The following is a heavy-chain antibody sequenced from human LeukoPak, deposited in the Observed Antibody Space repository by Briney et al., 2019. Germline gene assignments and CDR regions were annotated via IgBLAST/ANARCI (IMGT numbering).Heavy chain of an antibody. J-gene: IGHJ4*02. D-gene: IGHD6-19*01. CDR2: INWNGGST. V-gene: IGHV3-20*04. CDR3: ARGGSTGWYSFDY. CDR1: GFRFDDYG. Sequence: GGSLRLSCVASGFRFDDYGMSWVRQAPGKGREWVSGINWNGGSTGYADSVKGRFTLSTDTAKNSLYLRMNSLRAEDTALYYCARGGSTGWYSFDYWGQGTLVTVSS.